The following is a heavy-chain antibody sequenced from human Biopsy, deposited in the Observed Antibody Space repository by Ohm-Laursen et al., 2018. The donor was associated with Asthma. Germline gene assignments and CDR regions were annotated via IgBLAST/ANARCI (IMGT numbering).Heavy chain of an antibody. J-gene: IGHJ4*03. CDR1: GFTFSSYA. Sequence: SPRLSCAASGFTFSSYAMSWVRQAPGKGLEWVSAISGSGGSTYYADSVKGRFTISRDNSKNTLYLQMNSLRAEDTAVYYCAKDKRYSGSYFDYWGQGTLVAVSS. V-gene: IGHV3-23*01. D-gene: IGHD1-26*01. CDR2: ISGSGGST. CDR3: AKDKRYSGSYFDY.